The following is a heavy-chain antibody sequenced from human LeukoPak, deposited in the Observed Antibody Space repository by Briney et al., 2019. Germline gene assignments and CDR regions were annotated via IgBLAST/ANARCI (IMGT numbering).Heavy chain of an antibody. V-gene: IGHV3-21*01. CDR2: ISSSSYI. D-gene: IGHD5-24*01. Sequence: GGSLRLSCAASGFTFNTYSMNWVRQAPGKGLEWVSSISSSSYIYYADSVKGRFTISRDNAKNSLYLQMNSLRAEDTAVYYCARGDGFDYWGQGTLVTVSS. CDR3: ARGDGFDY. J-gene: IGHJ4*02. CDR1: GFTFNTYS.